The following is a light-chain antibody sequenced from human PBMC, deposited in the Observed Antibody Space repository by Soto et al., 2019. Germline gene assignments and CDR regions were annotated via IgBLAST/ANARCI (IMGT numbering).Light chain of an antibody. Sequence: EIVLTQSPGTLSLSPGERATLSCRASESVSSIYVAWYQQKPGQAPTLLIYGASTRATGIPARFSGSGSGTEFTLTINSLQSEDFAVYYCQQYNNWPRTFGQGTKVDMK. CDR3: QQYNNWPRT. J-gene: IGKJ1*01. V-gene: IGKV3D-15*01. CDR1: ESVSSI. CDR2: GAS.